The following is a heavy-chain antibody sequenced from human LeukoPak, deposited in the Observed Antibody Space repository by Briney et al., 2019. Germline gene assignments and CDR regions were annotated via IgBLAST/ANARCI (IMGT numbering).Heavy chain of an antibody. Sequence: GESLKISCKGSGYRFTSYWIGWVRQMPGKGLGWMGIIYPGDSDTRYSPSFQGQVTISADKSISTAYLQWSSLKASDTAMYYCARSCITMVRGVTLNWFDPWGQGTLVTVSS. CDR3: ARSCITMVRGVTLNWFDP. J-gene: IGHJ5*02. V-gene: IGHV5-51*01. CDR2: IYPGDSDT. CDR1: GYRFTSYW. D-gene: IGHD3-10*01.